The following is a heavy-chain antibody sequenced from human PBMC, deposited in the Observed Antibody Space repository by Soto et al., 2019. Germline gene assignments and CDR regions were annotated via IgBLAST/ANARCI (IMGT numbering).Heavy chain of an antibody. CDR2: IYWDDDK. CDR3: ASGVRYCSRASCPNCSDS. Sequence: QITLKESGPTLVKPTQTLTLTCTFSGFSLSTSGVGVGWIRQPPGKALEWLVLIYWDDDKRYSPSLKSRLTITKDTPKNQVVLTMTNIDPMDTATYYCASGVRYCSRASCPNCSDSWGQGTLVTVSS. J-gene: IGHJ5*01. V-gene: IGHV2-5*02. D-gene: IGHD2-2*01. CDR1: GFSLSTSGVG.